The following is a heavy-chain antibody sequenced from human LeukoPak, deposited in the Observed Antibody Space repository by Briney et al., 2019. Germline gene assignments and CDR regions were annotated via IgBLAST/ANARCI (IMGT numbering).Heavy chain of an antibody. CDR1: GGSISSTGYY. J-gene: IGHJ6*03. D-gene: IGHD3-16*01. CDR2: IDNSGST. CDR3: ARDCEFCDLLFYMNV. V-gene: IGHV4-61*09. Sequence: SSETLSLTCTVSGGSISSTGYYWTWIRQPAGKGLEWIGHIDNSGSTNCNPSLKSRVTISVDTSKNQFSLNLTSVTAADMAVYYCARDCEFCDLLFYMNVWGKGTTVTVSS.